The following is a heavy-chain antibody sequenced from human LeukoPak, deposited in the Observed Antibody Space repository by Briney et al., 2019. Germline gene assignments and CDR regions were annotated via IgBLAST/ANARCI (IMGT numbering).Heavy chain of an antibody. CDR3: ARRYSNFTYFHDS. V-gene: IGHV3-48*03. Sequence: GGSLRLSCAASGFTFSSYEMNWVRQAPGKGLEWISYISSGAGTIYYADSVKGRFTISRDNAKNSLYLRMNSLRAEDTAVYYCARRYSNFTYFHDSWGQGTLVTVSS. D-gene: IGHD4-11*01. CDR1: GFTFSSYE. CDR2: ISSGAGTI. J-gene: IGHJ4*02.